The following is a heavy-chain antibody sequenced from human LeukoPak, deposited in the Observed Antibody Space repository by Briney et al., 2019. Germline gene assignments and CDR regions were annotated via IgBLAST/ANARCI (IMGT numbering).Heavy chain of an antibody. V-gene: IGHV4-61*01. CDR2: IYYSGST. CDR3: AREAPYYYDSSGYYSVGYFDY. CDR1: GGSVSSGSYY. D-gene: IGHD3-22*01. Sequence: SSETLSLTCTVSGGSVSSGSYYWSWIRQPPGKGLEWIGYIYYSGSTNYNPSLKSRVTISVDTSKNQFSLKLSSVTAADTAVYYCAREAPYYYDSSGYYSVGYFDYWGQGTLVTVSS. J-gene: IGHJ4*02.